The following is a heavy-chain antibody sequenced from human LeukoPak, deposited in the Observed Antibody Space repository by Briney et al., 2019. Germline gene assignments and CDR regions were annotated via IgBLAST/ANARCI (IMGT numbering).Heavy chain of an antibody. CDR1: GGSISSYY. CDR2: IYTSGST. CDR3: ARVARRYYGSGSPDWYFDL. J-gene: IGHJ2*01. Sequence: PSETLSPTCTVSGGSISSYYWSWIRQPAGKGLEWIGRIYTSGSTNYNPSLKSRVTMSVDTSKNQFSLKLSSVTAADTAVYYCARVARRYYGSGSPDWYFDLWGRGTLVTVSS. D-gene: IGHD3-10*01. V-gene: IGHV4-4*07.